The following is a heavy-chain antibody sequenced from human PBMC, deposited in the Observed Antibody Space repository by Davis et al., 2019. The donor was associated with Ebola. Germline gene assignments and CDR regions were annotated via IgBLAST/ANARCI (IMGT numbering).Heavy chain of an antibody. CDR3: LGVASYYYYGMDV. D-gene: IGHD3-3*01. J-gene: IGHJ6*02. V-gene: IGHV3-73*01. CDR1: GFTFSGSA. Sequence: PGGSLRLSCAASGFTFSGSAMHWVRQASGKGLEWVGRIRSKANSYATAYAASVKGRFTISRDDSKNTAYLQMNSLKTEDTAVYYCLGVASYYYYGMDVWGQGTTVTVSS. CDR2: IRSKANSYAT.